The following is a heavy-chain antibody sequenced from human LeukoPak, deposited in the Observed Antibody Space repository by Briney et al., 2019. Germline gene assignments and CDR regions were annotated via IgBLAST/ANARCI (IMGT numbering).Heavy chain of an antibody. V-gene: IGHV3-15*01. D-gene: IGHD1-26*01. CDR2: IKSKTDGGTT. Sequence: PGGSLRLSCAASGFTVSSNYMSWVRQAPGKGLEWVGRIKSKTDGGTTDYAAPVKGRFTISRDDSKNTLYLQMNSLRAEDTAVYYCAKSGASGSYPNWGQGTLVTVSS. J-gene: IGHJ4*02. CDR3: AKSGASGSYPN. CDR1: GFTVSSNY.